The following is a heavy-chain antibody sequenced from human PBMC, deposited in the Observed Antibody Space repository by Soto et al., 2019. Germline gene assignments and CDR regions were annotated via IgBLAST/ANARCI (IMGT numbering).Heavy chain of an antibody. CDR1: GFTFSSYA. CDR3: ARDRRYDSSGYYFFGPRDYYGMDV. D-gene: IGHD3-22*01. Sequence: GGSLRLSCAASGFTFSSYAMHCVRQAPCKGLEWVAVISYDGSNKYYADSVKGRFTISRDNSKNTLYLQMNSLRAEDTAVYYCARDRRYDSSGYYFFGPRDYYGMDVWGQGTTVTVSS. V-gene: IGHV3-30-3*01. J-gene: IGHJ6*02. CDR2: ISYDGSNK.